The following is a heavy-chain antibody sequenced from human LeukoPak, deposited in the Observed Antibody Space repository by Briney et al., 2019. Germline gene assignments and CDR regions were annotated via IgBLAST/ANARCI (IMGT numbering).Heavy chain of an antibody. V-gene: IGHV4-34*01. CDR2: INHSGST. D-gene: IGHD6-19*01. CDR1: GGSFSGYY. J-gene: IGHJ6*03. Sequence: SETLSLTCAVYGGSFSGYYWSWIRQPPGKGLEWIGEINHSGSTNYNPSLKSRVTISVDTSKNQFSLKLSSVTAADTAVYYCARGVIYYVAVAGTAESYYYMDVWGKGTTVTVSS. CDR3: ARGVIYYVAVAGTAESYYYMDV.